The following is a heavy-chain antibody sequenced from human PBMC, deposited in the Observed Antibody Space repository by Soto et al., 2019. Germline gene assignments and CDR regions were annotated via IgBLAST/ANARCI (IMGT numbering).Heavy chain of an antibody. V-gene: IGHV1-18*01. CDR1: GYTFTSYG. D-gene: IGHD2-15*01. CDR2: ISAYNGNT. J-gene: IGHJ5*02. CDR3: AGGYSSGWFDP. Sequence: AASVKVSCKASGYTFTSYGISWVRQAPGQGLEWMGWISAYNGNTNYAQKLQGRVTMTTDTSTSTAYMELRSLRSVDTAVYYCAGGYSSGWFDPWGQGTLVTVSS.